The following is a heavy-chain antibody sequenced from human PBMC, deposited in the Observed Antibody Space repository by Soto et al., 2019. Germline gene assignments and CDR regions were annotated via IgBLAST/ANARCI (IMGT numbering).Heavy chain of an antibody. CDR2: IYWDDDK. Sequence: QITLNETGPTPVKPRQTLTLTCTFSGFSLTTSGVGVGWIRQSPGKAPEWLALIYWDDDKRYSPSLKSRLTITKDSSKNQVVLTMADLDPADRATYYCAHRVLRTVFGLVTTTAIYFDFWGQGTPVAVSS. J-gene: IGHJ4*02. CDR3: AHRVLRTVFGLVTTTAIYFDF. CDR1: GFSLTTSGVG. D-gene: IGHD3-3*01. V-gene: IGHV2-5*02.